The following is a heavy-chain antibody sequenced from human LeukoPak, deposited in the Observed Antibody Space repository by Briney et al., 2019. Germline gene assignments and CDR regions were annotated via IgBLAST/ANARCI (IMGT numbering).Heavy chain of an antibody. CDR3: AAVGDQWEPIDY. J-gene: IGHJ4*02. V-gene: IGHV1-58*01. CDR1: GFTFTSSA. CDR2: IVVGSGNT. D-gene: IGHD1-26*01. Sequence: SVKVSCKASGFTFTSSAVQWVRQARGQRLEWIGWIVVGSGNTNYAQKFQERVTITRDMSTSTAYMELSSLRSEDTAVYYCAAVGDQWEPIDYWGQGTLVTVSS.